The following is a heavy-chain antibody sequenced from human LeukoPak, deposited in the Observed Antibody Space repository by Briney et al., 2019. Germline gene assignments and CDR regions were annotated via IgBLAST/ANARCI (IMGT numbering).Heavy chain of an antibody. CDR3: ASLYSGYALGDY. V-gene: IGHV4-39*01. Sequence: SETLSLTCTVSGGSISSSSYYWGWLRQPPGKGLEWIGSIYYSGSTYYNPSLKSRVTISVDTSKNQFSLKLSSVTAADTAVYYCASLYSGYALGDYWGQGTLVTVSS. CDR2: IYYSGST. J-gene: IGHJ4*02. CDR1: GGSISSSSYY. D-gene: IGHD5-12*01.